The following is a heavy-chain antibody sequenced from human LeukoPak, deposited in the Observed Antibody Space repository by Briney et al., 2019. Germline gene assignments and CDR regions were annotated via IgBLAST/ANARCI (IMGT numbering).Heavy chain of an antibody. CDR1: GGSFSSSSDY. J-gene: IGHJ4*02. Sequence: TSETLSLTCTVSGGSFSSSSDYWGWIRQPPGKGLEWIGNIYHSERTSYNPSLKSRVTISVDTSKNQFSLKLSSVTAADTAVYYCARGGWNKFDYWGQGTLVTVSS. V-gene: IGHV4-39*07. D-gene: IGHD3-22*01. CDR3: ARGGWNKFDY. CDR2: IYHSERT.